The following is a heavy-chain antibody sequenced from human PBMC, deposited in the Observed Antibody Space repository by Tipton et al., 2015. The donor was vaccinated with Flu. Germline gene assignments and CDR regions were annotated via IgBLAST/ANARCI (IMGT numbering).Heavy chain of an antibody. CDR2: IFNSGNT. Sequence: TLSLTCTVSGGSVSSGGSYWTWIRQPPGKGLEFIGQIFNSGNTDYNPSLKSRLAISVDTSKNQFSLKLTSVTAADTAAYYCARMRARDCTLGACYLWWFDLWGRGTLVTVSS. CDR1: GGSVSSGGSY. CDR3: ARMRARDCTLGACYLWWFDL. J-gene: IGHJ2*01. D-gene: IGHD2-8*01. V-gene: IGHV4-61*08.